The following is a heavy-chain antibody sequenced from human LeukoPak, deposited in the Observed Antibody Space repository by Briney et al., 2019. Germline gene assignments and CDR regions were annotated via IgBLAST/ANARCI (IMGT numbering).Heavy chain of an antibody. CDR1: GFAFSSYG. V-gene: IGHV3-33*01. D-gene: IGHD5-12*01. Sequence: PGGSLRLSCAASGFAFSSYGMHWVRQAPGKGLAWVAVIWYDGSYEYYVDSVKGRFTISRDNSKNTVYLQMNSLRAEDTAVYYCARAWGGYDSSFDYWGQGTLVTVSS. J-gene: IGHJ4*02. CDR3: ARAWGGYDSSFDY. CDR2: IWYDGSYE.